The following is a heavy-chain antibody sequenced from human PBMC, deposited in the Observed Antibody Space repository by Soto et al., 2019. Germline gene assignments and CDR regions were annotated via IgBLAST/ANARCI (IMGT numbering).Heavy chain of an antibody. J-gene: IGHJ5*02. D-gene: IGHD3-10*01. Sequence: GASVKVSCKASGYTFTSYCISWVRQAPGQGLEWMGWISAYNGNTNYAQKLQGRVTMTTDTSTSTAYLELRSLRSDDTAVYYCARDHSFGGPFDPWGQGTLVTVSS. CDR3: ARDHSFGGPFDP. CDR2: ISAYNGNT. V-gene: IGHV1-18*01. CDR1: GYTFTSYC.